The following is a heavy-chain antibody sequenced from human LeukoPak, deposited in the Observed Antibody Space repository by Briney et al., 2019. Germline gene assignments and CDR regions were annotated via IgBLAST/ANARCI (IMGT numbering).Heavy chain of an antibody. J-gene: IGHJ4*02. CDR1: GGSISGYY. CDR2: IYYSGST. V-gene: IGHV4-59*08. CDR3: ARLVSGVGYFDY. D-gene: IGHD6-19*01. Sequence: SETLSLTCTVSGGSISGYYWSWIRQPPGKGLGWIGYIYYSGSTNYNPSLKSRVTISIDTSKNQFSLKLSSVTAADMAMYYCARLVSGVGYFDYWGQGTLVTVSS.